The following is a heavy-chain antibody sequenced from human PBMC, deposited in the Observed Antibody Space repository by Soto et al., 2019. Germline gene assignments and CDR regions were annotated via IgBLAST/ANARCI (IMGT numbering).Heavy chain of an antibody. V-gene: IGHV3-21*01. CDR3: ARDDTIFGVVIIYYGMDV. Sequence: GGSLRLSCAASGFTFSSYSMNWVRQAPGKGLEWVSSISSSSSYIYYADSVKGRFTISRDNAKNSLYLQMNSLRAEDTAVYCCARDDTIFGVVIIYYGMDVWGQGTTVTVSS. J-gene: IGHJ6*02. D-gene: IGHD3-3*01. CDR1: GFTFSSYS. CDR2: ISSSSSYI.